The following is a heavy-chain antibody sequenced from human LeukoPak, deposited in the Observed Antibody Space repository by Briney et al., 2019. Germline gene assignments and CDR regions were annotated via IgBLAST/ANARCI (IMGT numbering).Heavy chain of an antibody. CDR2: IYSGGST. V-gene: IGHV3-66*02. CDR3: ARASYTNDFWSGYYDFDY. Sequence: GGSLRLSCAASGFTVSSNYMSWVRQAPGKGLEWVSVIYSGGSTYYADSVKGRFTISRDNSKSTLYLQMNSLRAEDAAVYYCARASYTNDFWSGYYDFDYWGQGTLVTVSS. J-gene: IGHJ4*02. D-gene: IGHD3-3*01. CDR1: GFTVSSNY.